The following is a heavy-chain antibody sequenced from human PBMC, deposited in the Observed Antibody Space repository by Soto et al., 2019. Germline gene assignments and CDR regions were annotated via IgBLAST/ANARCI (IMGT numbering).Heavy chain of an antibody. J-gene: IGHJ6*02. CDR3: ARGSSYYGSFMDV. Sequence: SETLSLTCAVYGESFSGYYWSWIRQPPGKWLEWIGEINHSGSTNYNPSLMSRVTISVDTSKNQLSLKLSSVTAADTAVHYCARGSSYYGSFMDVWGQGTTVTVSS. D-gene: IGHD3-10*01. CDR1: GESFSGYY. CDR2: INHSGST. V-gene: IGHV4-34*01.